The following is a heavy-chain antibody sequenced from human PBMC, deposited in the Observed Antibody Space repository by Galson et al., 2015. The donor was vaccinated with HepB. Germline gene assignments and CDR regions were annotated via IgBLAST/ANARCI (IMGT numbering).Heavy chain of an antibody. V-gene: IGHV3-30*18. Sequence: SLRLSCAASGFTFSNYGMHWVRQAPGKGLEWVAFLIYDGSYKFYADSVKGRFTISRDNSKNSLYLQMNNLRSDDTAIYYCAKDTNGYSVDYWGQGTTVAVSS. CDR1: GFTFSNYG. CDR3: AKDTNGYSVDY. D-gene: IGHD3-22*01. CDR2: LIYDGSYK. J-gene: IGHJ4*03.